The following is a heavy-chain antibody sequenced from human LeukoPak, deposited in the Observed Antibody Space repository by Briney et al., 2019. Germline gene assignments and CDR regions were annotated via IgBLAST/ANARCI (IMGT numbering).Heavy chain of an antibody. V-gene: IGHV3-21*01. J-gene: IGHJ6*02. Sequence: PGGSLRLSCAASGFTFSSYSMNWVRQAPGKGLEWVSSISSSSSYIYYADSVKGRFTISRDNAKNPLYLQMNSLRAEDTAVYYCAREAGVLALYGMDVWGQGTTVTVSS. CDR3: AREAGVLALYGMDV. CDR1: GFTFSSYS. CDR2: ISSSSSYI.